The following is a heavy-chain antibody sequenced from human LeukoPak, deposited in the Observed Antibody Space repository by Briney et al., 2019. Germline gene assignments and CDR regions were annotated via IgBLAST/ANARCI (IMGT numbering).Heavy chain of an antibody. CDR3: ATSGRFGEYFDF. J-gene: IGHJ4*02. Sequence: ASVKVSCKASGYTFTSYYMHWVRQAPGQGLEWMGWINPNSGGTSYGQKFHGRVTMTRDTSISTGYMELSRLRSDDTAVYYCATSGRFGEYFDFWGQGTLVTVSS. V-gene: IGHV1-2*02. CDR2: INPNSGGT. CDR1: GYTFTSYY. D-gene: IGHD3-10*01.